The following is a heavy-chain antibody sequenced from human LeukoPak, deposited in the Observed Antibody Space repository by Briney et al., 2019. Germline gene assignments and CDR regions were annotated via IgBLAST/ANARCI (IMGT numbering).Heavy chain of an antibody. V-gene: IGHV3-7*05. D-gene: IGHD1-14*01. Sequence: GGSLRLSCEASGFNFSSFWMNWVRQAPGKGLEWVGSINQDGSEKSYVDSVKGRFTISRDNAKNSLFLQMNSLRAEDTAVYFCARDATPPGLIFDSWGQGTLVTVSS. CDR2: INQDGSEK. CDR1: GFNFSSFW. CDR3: ARDATPPGLIFDS. J-gene: IGHJ4*02.